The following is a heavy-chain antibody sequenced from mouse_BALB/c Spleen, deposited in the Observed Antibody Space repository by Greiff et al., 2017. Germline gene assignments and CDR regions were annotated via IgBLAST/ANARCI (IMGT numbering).Heavy chain of an antibody. D-gene: IGHD1-2*01. CDR2: ISYSGST. Sequence: EVQLLESGPGLVKPSQSLSLTCTVTGYSITSDYAWNWIRQFPGNKLEWMGYISYSGSTSYNPSLKSRISITRDTSKNQFFLQLNSVTTEDTATYYCASSHYYGYYFDYWGQGTTLTVSS. CDR1: GYSITSDYA. V-gene: IGHV3-2*02. CDR3: ASSHYYGYYFDY. J-gene: IGHJ2*01.